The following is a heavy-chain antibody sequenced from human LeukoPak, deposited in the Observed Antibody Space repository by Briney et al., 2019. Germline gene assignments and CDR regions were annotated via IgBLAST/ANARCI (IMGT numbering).Heavy chain of an antibody. CDR1: CGSFSGYY. CDR3: ARPSSGGWYNWFDP. CDR2: INHSEST. V-gene: IGHV4-34*01. D-gene: IGHD3-10*01. J-gene: IGHJ5*02. Sequence: PSETLSLTRAVYCGSFSGYYWSWLRQPPRKGLEWVGEINHSESTNYNPSLKSRVTISVDTSKNQFSLKLSSVTAADTAVYYCARPSSGGWYNWFDPWGQGTVVSVSS.